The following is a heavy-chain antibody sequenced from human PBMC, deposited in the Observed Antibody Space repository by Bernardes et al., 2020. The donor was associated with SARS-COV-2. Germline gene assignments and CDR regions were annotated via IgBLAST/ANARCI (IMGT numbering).Heavy chain of an antibody. CDR2: IDWDDDK. CDR3: ARIDSSGWLKKLGVGYYGMDA. D-gene: IGHD6-19*01. CDR1: LFSLSPSGMC. Sequence: SGATLPKPPHTLTLTCPFYLFSLSPSGMCVRWIRQPPGKALEWLALIDWDDDKYYRTSLKTRLTISKDTSKNQVVLTMTNMDPVDTATYYCARIDSSGWLKKLGVGYYGMDAWGQKTTVTISS. J-gene: IGHJ6*02. V-gene: IGHV2-70*01.